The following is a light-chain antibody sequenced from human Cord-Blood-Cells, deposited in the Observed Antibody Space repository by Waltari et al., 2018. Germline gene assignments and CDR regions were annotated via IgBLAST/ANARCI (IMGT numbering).Light chain of an antibody. CDR3: QQYNSYST. CDR2: KAS. CDR1: QSISSW. V-gene: IGKV1-5*03. Sequence: DIQMPQSPSTLSASQGHRVTITCRASQSISSWLAWYQQKPGKAPKLLIYKASRLESGVPSRFSGSGSRTESAFTISSLQPDDFATYCWQQYNSYSTFGQGTKVEIK. J-gene: IGKJ1*01.